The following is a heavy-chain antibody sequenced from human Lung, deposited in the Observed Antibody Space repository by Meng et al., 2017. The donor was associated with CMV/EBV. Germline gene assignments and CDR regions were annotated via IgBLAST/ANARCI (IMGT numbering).Heavy chain of an antibody. D-gene: IGHD1-26*01. CDR3: AKGKWGGYYYYSGMDV. J-gene: IGHJ6*02. CDR1: GFTFSTFA. Sequence: GEXXKISCAASGFTFSTFAMSWVRQAPGKGLQWVSVIYSGDDSTYYADSVKGRFTLSRDNSKNMLYLQMNSLRAEDSAVYFWAKGKWGGYYYYSGMDVWGRGXTVTVSS. CDR2: IYSGDDST. V-gene: IGHV3-23*03.